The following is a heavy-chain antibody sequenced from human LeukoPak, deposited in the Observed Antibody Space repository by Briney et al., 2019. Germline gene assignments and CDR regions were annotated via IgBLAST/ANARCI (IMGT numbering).Heavy chain of an antibody. V-gene: IGHV3-21*06. CDR2: ISSSSSYV. Sequence: GGSLRLSCAASEATFNVYVVNWVRQAPGKGLEWVSSISSSSSYVYYADSVKGRFTISGDDAKNSVYLQMSSLRVEDTAIYYCARPLLGYRDAFDIWGHGTMVTVSS. J-gene: IGHJ3*02. D-gene: IGHD5-24*01. CDR3: ARPLLGYRDAFDI. CDR1: EATFNVYV.